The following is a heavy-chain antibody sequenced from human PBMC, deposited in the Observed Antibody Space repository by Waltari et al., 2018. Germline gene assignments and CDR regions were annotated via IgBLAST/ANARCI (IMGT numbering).Heavy chain of an antibody. Sequence: QVQLQQWGAGLLKPSETLSLTCAVYGGSFSGYYWSWIRQPPGKGLEWIGEINHRGSPNYNPSLKSRGTISVDTSKNQFSLKLSSVTAADTAVYYCARGGSGSYYTGYFDYWGQGTLVTVSS. D-gene: IGHD3-10*01. CDR3: ARGGSGSYYTGYFDY. V-gene: IGHV4-34*01. CDR1: GGSFSGYY. J-gene: IGHJ4*02. CDR2: INHRGSP.